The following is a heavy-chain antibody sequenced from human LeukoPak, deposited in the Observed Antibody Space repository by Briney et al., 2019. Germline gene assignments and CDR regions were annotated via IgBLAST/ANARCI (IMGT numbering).Heavy chain of an antibody. D-gene: IGHD5-18*01. CDR2: IYYSGST. Sequence: SETLSLTCNVSGGSISSYYWTWIRQPAGKGLEWIGYIYYSGSTNYNPSLKSRVTISVDTSKNQFSLKLSSVTAADTAVYYCARRAMVTGHYFDYWGQGTLVTVSS. CDR3: ARRAMVTGHYFDY. V-gene: IGHV4-59*08. CDR1: GGSISSYY. J-gene: IGHJ4*02.